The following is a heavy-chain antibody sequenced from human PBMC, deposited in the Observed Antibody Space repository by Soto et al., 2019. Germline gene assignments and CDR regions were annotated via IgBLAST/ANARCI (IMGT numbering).Heavy chain of an antibody. CDR1: GDSITSSKHY. CDR3: ARGRLDDFWSGYLYYLAS. J-gene: IGHJ4*02. Sequence: SETLSLTCTVSGDSITSSKHYWSWIRQHPGKGLEWIGYIYLSGFTYSTPSLKSRVNMSLDTSKNQFSLKLSSVTAADTAVYYCARGRLDDFWSGYLYYLASWGLGTLVTVSS. CDR2: IYLSGFT. D-gene: IGHD3-3*01. V-gene: IGHV4-30-4*08.